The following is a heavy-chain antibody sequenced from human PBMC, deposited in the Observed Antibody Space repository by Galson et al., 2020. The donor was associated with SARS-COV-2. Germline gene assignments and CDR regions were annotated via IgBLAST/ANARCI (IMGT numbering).Heavy chain of an antibody. Sequence: SQASETLSLTCAVYGGSFSVYSWAWIRQAPGKGLEWIGEVNHSGSTNYNPSLKSRVTMPRDTSNNQFSLKLTSVTAADTAMYFCARGTYGAVAVEYYYDYWGQGTLVTVSS. CDR1: GGSFSVYS. J-gene: IGHJ4*02. CDR3: ARGTYGAVAVEYYYDY. CDR2: VNHSGST. D-gene: IGHD6-19*01. V-gene: IGHV4-34*01.